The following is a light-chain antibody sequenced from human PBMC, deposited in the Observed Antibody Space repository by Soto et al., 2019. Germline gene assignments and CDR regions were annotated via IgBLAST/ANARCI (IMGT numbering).Light chain of an antibody. CDR2: GAS. Sequence: EVVMTQSPATLSVSPGERATLSCRASQSISSSLAWYQQKPGQPPRLLIYGASTRATGIPARFSGSGSETEFTLTISSLQSEDFAVYYCQQYNNWRTFGQGTKVEIK. CDR1: QSISSS. V-gene: IGKV3-15*01. CDR3: QQYNNWRT. J-gene: IGKJ1*01.